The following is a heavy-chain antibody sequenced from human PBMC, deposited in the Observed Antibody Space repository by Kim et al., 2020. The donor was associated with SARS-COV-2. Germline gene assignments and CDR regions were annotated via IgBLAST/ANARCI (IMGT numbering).Heavy chain of an antibody. CDR2: IYTSGST. V-gene: IGHV4-61*02. D-gene: IGHD3-10*01. CDR3: ASAESYGSGSDEGLYFDR. J-gene: IGHJ2*01. Sequence: SETLSLTCTVSGGSISSGSYYWSWIRQPAGKGLEWIGRIYTSGSTNYNPSLKSRVTISEDTSKNQFSLKLSSVNAADTAVYYCASAESYGSGSDEGLYFDRWGRGTLVTVSS. CDR1: GGSISSGSYY.